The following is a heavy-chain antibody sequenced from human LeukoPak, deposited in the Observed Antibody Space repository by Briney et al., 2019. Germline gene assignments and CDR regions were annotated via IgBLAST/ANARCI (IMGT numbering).Heavy chain of an antibody. CDR2: INPNSGGT. CDR1: GYTFTGFY. J-gene: IGHJ4*02. D-gene: IGHD3-10*01. Sequence: SVKVSCKASGYTFTGFYIHCGPQAPGQGLERMGWINPNSGGTNYAQKFQGRVTMTRDTSISTAYMELSRLRSDDTAVYYCARDIFYGSGSQGDEYWGQGTLVTVSS. CDR3: ARDIFYGSGSQGDEY. V-gene: IGHV1-2*02.